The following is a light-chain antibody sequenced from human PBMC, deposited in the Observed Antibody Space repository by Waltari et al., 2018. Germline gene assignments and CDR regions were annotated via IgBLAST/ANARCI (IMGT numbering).Light chain of an antibody. CDR2: EVS. Sequence: QSALTQPASVPGSPGQSTTLSCPGTDSALGAYTFVSWYRQHPGKAPHLLIYEVSDRPPGISDRFSGSKSDNTASLTISGLQADDEAVYYCSSYTTSNAPGVFGTGTKVTVL. J-gene: IGLJ1*01. V-gene: IGLV2-14*01. CDR1: DSALGAYTF. CDR3: SSYTTSNAPGV.